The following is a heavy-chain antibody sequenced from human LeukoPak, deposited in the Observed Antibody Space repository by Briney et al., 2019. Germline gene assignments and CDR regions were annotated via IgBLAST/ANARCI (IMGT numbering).Heavy chain of an antibody. V-gene: IGHV3-7*01. CDR2: IKEDGSNK. D-gene: IGHD1-26*01. Sequence: GGSLRLSCTASGFTFSNYWMSWVRQAPGKGLEWVANIKEDGSNKFYVDSVKGRFTISRDNAKNSLYLQMNSLRAEDTAVYYCAREGLWATGFDYWGQGTLVTVSS. CDR1: GFTFSNYW. CDR3: AREGLWATGFDY. J-gene: IGHJ4*02.